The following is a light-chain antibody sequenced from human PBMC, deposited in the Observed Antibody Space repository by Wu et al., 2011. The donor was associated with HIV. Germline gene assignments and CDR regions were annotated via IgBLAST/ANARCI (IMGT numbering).Light chain of an antibody. CDR1: QSVTSY. Sequence: CRASQSVTSYLAWYQQKPGQAPRLLIYGASSRATGIPDRFSGSGSGTDFTLTISRLEPEDFAVYYCQQYGSSPYTFGQGTKLEIK. V-gene: IGKV3-20*01. J-gene: IGKJ2*01. CDR3: QQYGSSPYT. CDR2: GAS.